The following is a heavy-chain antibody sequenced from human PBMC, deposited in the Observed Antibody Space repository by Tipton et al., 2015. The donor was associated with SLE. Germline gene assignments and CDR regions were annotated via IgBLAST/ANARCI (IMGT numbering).Heavy chain of an antibody. Sequence: VQLVQSGGGLIQRGGSLRLSCAASGFTFSSYWMSWVRQAPGKGLEWVANIKEDGSTKYYGDSVKGRFTISRDNAQNSLYLQMNSLRAEDTALYYCAASAMGHWGQGTLVTVSS. CDR3: AASAMGH. V-gene: IGHV3-7*01. CDR1: GFTFSSYW. J-gene: IGHJ4*02. D-gene: IGHD5-24*01. CDR2: IKEDGSTK.